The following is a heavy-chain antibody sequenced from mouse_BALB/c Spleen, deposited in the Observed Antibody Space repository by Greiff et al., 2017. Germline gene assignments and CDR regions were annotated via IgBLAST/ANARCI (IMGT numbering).Heavy chain of an antibody. CDR2: IDPYNGGT. Sequence: EVKLMESGPELVKPGASVKVSCKASGYAFTSYNMYWVKQSHGKSLEWIGYIDPYNGGTSYNQKFKGKATLTVDKSSSTAYMHLNSLTSEDSAVYYCARMGLRLYAMDYWGQGTSVTVSS. D-gene: IGHD1-1*01. CDR1: GYAFTSYN. CDR3: ARMGLRLYAMDY. J-gene: IGHJ4*01. V-gene: IGHV1S135*01.